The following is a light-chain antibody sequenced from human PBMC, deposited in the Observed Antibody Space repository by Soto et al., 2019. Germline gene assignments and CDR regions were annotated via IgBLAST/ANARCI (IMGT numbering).Light chain of an antibody. CDR2: VGTGGIVG. CDR1: SGYSNYK. CDR3: GADHGSFTV. V-gene: IGLV9-49*01. J-gene: IGLJ2*01. Sequence: QLVLTQPPSASASLGASVTLTCTLSSGYSNYKVDWYQQRPGKGPRFVMRVGTGGIVGSKGDGIPDRFSVLGSGLNRYLTIKNIQEEDESDYHCGADHGSFTVFGGGTKLTVL.